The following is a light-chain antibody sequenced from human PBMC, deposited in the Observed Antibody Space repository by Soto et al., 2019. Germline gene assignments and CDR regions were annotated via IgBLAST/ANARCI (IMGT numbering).Light chain of an antibody. J-gene: IGKJ5*01. CDR3: QQLNSYPGIT. CDR1: QGISSY. V-gene: IGKV1-9*01. CDR2: AAS. Sequence: IHLAHAPSSVSSSLVDRVTVACRASQGISSYLAWYQQKPGKAPKLLIYAASTLQSGVPSRFSGSGSGTDFTLTISSLQPEDFATYYCQQLNSYPGITFGQGTRLEIK.